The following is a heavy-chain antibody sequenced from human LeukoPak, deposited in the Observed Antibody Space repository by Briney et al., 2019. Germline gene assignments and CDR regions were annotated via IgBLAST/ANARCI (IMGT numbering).Heavy chain of an antibody. CDR3: ARLTIYNATDY. CDR2: ITRSGSNI. Sequence: GGSLRLSSTRSQLIFSEYGLNCVRQSPGKGLEWISSITRSGSNIDYADSVRGRFTISRDNAKNSLFLHMNSLRVEDTAVYYCARLTIYNATDYWGQGTLVTVSS. V-gene: IGHV3-11*04. CDR1: QLIFSEYG. D-gene: IGHD5-24*01. J-gene: IGHJ4*02.